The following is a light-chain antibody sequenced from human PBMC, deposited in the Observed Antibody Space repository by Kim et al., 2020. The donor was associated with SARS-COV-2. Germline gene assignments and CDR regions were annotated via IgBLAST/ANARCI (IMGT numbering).Light chain of an antibody. J-gene: IGLJ2*01. CDR2: QDT. Sequence: PGQTATITCSGDKLGDKYAYWYQQKPGQSPVVVIYQDTRRPSGIPERFSGSNSGNTATLTISGTQAMDEADYYCQAWDSNNVVFGGGTKLTVL. CDR3: QAWDSNNVV. CDR1: KLGDKY. V-gene: IGLV3-1*01.